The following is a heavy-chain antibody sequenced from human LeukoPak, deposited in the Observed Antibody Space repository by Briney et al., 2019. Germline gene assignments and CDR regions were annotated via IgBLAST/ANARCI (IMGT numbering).Heavy chain of an antibody. CDR2: ISPAGDST. CDR1: GFTFSDYS. D-gene: IGHD2-8*01. V-gene: IGHV3-23*01. CDR3: AKQGACTNGVCYPHYFAY. Sequence: GGSLRLSCTASGFTFSDYSMSWVRQAPGAGLEWVSAISPAGDSTTDADSVKGRFTISRDNSKNTLYLQMNSLSTEDTAVYYCAKQGACTNGVCYPHYFAYWGQGTLVTVSS. J-gene: IGHJ4*02.